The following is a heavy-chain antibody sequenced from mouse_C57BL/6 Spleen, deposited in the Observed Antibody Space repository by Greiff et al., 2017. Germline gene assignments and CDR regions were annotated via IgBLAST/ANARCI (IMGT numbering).Heavy chain of an antibody. CDR2: INPNNGGT. CDR3: ARGKAYDGFAY. Sequence: EVQLQQSGPELVKPGASVKISCKASGYTFTDYYMNWVKQSHGKSLEWIGDINPNNGGTSYNQKFKGKATLTVDKSSSTAYMELRSLTSEDSAVYYCARGKAYDGFAYWGQGTLVTVSA. V-gene: IGHV1-26*01. D-gene: IGHD2-14*01. J-gene: IGHJ3*01. CDR1: GYTFTDYY.